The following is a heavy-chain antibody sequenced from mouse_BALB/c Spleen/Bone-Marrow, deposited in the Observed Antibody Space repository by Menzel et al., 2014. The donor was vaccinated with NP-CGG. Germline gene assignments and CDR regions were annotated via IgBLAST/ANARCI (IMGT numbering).Heavy chain of an antibody. D-gene: IGHD2-4*01. Sequence: EVMLVESGGGLVQPGGSLKLSCATSGFTFSDYYMYWVRQTPEKRLEWVAYISNGGGSTYYPDTVKGRFTISRDNAKNTLYLQMSRLKSEDTAMYYCARHNYDETWFAYWGQGTLVTASA. CDR1: GFTFSDYY. J-gene: IGHJ3*01. CDR2: ISNGGGST. V-gene: IGHV5-12*02. CDR3: ARHNYDETWFAY.